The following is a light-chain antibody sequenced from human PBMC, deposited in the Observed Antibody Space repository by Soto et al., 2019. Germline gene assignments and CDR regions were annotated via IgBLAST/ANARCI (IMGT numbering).Light chain of an antibody. CDR3: SSYTSSSNVV. CDR1: SSDVGGYNY. Sequence: QSALTQPASVSGSPGQSITISCTGTSSDVGGYNYVSWYQQHPGKAPKLMIYDVSNRPSGVSNRFSGSKSGNTAALTISGLEAEDEADYYCSSYTSSSNVVFGGGTMLTV. V-gene: IGLV2-14*01. CDR2: DVS. J-gene: IGLJ2*01.